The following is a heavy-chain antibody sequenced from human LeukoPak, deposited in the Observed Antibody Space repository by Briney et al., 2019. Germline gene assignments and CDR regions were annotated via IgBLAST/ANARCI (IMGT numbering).Heavy chain of an antibody. CDR3: AREQWELRDFDL. V-gene: IGHV1-2*02. CDR2: INPNNGDT. CDR1: GYTFTVYY. Sequence: ASVKVSCKASGYTFTVYYMHWVRQAPGQGLEWMGWINPNNGDTNYAQKFQGRVTMTRDTSISTAYMELSRLRSDDTAVYYCAREQWELRDFDLWGRGTLVTVSS. D-gene: IGHD1-26*01. J-gene: IGHJ2*01.